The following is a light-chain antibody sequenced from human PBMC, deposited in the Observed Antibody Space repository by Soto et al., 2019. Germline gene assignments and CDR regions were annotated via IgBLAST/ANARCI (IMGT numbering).Light chain of an antibody. Sequence: EIVLTQSPATLSLSPGERATLSCRASRSVRSYLAWYQQKPGQAPRLLIYDASNRAAGIPARFSGSGSETEFTLTISNLGPEDFAVYYCQQRYAWPPITFGQGTRLEIK. CDR2: DAS. CDR3: QQRYAWPPIT. CDR1: RSVRSY. V-gene: IGKV3-11*01. J-gene: IGKJ5*01.